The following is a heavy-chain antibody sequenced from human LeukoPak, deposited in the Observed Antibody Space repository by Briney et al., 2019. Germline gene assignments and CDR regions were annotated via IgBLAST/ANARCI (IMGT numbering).Heavy chain of an antibody. V-gene: IGHV4-59*01. CDR2: IYYSGST. J-gene: IGHJ3*02. CDR3: ARQRTMTYAFDI. CDR1: GGSISSYY. D-gene: IGHD3-22*01. Sequence: PSETLSLTCTVSGGSISSYYWSWIRQPPGKGLEWIGYIYYSGSTNYNPSLKSRVTTSVDTSKNQFSLKLSSVTAADTAVYYCARQRTMTYAFDIWGQGTMVTVSS.